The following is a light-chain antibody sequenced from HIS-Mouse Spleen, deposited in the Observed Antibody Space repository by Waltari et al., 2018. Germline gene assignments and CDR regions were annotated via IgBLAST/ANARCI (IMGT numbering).Light chain of an antibody. CDR1: SRDVGGYNH. Sequence: QSALTQPRSVSGSPGQSVTISCTGTSRDVGGYNHVSWYQQHPGKAPKLMIYDVSKRPSGVPDRFSGSKSGNTASLTISGLQAEDEADYYCCSYAGSYTGVFGTGTKVTVL. V-gene: IGLV2-11*01. CDR2: DVS. CDR3: CSYAGSYTGV. J-gene: IGLJ1*01.